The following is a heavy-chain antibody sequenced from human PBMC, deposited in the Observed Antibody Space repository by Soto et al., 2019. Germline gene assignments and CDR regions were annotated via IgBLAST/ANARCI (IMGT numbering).Heavy chain of an antibody. CDR1: GFTFSSYA. Sequence: GGSLRLSCAASGFTFSSYAMSWVRQAPGKGLECVSTISGSGGTTRYADSVKGRFTISRDNSKNTLYLQMNSLRAEDTAVYYCAKDFRPFTMTEMSFDIWGQGTMVTVSS. CDR2: ISGSGGTT. V-gene: IGHV3-23*01. J-gene: IGHJ3*02. D-gene: IGHD3-22*01. CDR3: AKDFRPFTMTEMSFDI.